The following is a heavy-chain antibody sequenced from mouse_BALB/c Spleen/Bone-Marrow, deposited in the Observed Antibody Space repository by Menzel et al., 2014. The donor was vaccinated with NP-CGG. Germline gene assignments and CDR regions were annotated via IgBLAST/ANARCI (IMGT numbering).Heavy chain of an antibody. Sequence: QVPLQQSGPGLVAPSQSLSITCTVSGFSLTTYGVHWVRQPPGKGLEWLGIIWAGGSTIYNSALMSRLSISKDNSKSQVFLKMNSLQTDDTAMYYCAREGNLAYWGQGTLVTVSA. CDR3: AREGNLAY. J-gene: IGHJ3*01. CDR2: IWAGGST. D-gene: IGHD2-1*01. CDR1: GFSLTTYG. V-gene: IGHV2-9*02.